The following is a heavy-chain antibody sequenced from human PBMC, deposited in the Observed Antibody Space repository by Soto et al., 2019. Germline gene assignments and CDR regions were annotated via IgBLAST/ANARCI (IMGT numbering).Heavy chain of an antibody. CDR3: ARGTLHDIVVVPPAIDCFYGMDV. J-gene: IGHJ6*02. D-gene: IGHD2-2*01. CDR2: ISPYNGDT. CDR1: GYTFTSSG. V-gene: IGHV1-18*01. Sequence: QVQLVQSGAEVKKPGASVKVSCKASGYTFTSSGICWVRQAPGQGLEWMGWISPYNGDTKYAQKFQGRVTMTTDTSPSTAYMELRSLRSDDTAVYYCARGTLHDIVVVPPAIDCFYGMDVWGQGTTVTVSS.